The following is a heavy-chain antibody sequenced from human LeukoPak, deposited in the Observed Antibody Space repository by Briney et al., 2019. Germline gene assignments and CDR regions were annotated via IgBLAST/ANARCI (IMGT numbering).Heavy chain of an antibody. CDR1: GFTFSSYT. J-gene: IGHJ4*02. CDR3: ARDALHKAHFDY. D-gene: IGHD2-21*01. CDR2: VSASSDI. V-gene: IGHV3-48*02. Sequence: SGQSLRLSCAASGFTFSSYTMNWVRQAPGKGLQWVSTVSASSDIHYSDSVKGRFTISRDNARNSLYLQMNSLRDEDTAVYYCARDALHKAHFDYWGQGTLVTVSS.